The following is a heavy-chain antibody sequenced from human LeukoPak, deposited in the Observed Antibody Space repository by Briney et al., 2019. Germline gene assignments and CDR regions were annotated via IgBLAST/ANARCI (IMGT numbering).Heavy chain of an antibody. CDR2: IIPIFGTA. J-gene: IGHJ4*02. V-gene: IGHV1-69*13. Sequence: ASVKVSCKASGGTFSSYAIRWVRQAPGQGLEWMGGIIPIFGTANYAQKFQGRVTITADESTSTAYMELSSLRSEDTAVYYCARESSISMVRGVIGYWGQGTLVTVSS. D-gene: IGHD3-10*01. CDR1: GGTFSSYA. CDR3: ARESSISMVRGVIGY.